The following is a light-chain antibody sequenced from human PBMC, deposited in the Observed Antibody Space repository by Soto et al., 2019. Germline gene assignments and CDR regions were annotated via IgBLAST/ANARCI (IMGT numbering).Light chain of an antibody. V-gene: IGKV3-20*01. J-gene: IGKJ4*01. Sequence: EIVLTQSPGTLSLSPGERASLSCRASQAVRNNYLAWYQQKPGQAPRLLIYDASSRATGIPDRFSGGGSGTDFTLTISRLEPEDFAVYYCQQYGSSPLTFGGGTKVDIK. CDR2: DAS. CDR1: QAVRNNY. CDR3: QQYGSSPLT.